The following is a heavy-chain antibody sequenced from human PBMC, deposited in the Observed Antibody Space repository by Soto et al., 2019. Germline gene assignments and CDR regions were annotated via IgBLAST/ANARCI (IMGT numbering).Heavy chain of an antibody. CDR1: GYTFPSYG. Sequence: ASVKVSFKASGYTFPSYGINWVRQAPGQGLEWMGWINTYNGNTNYAHEFQGRVTMTTDTSTSTVYMELRSLRSDDTAVYYCARDLRTVAGIYYYYYGMDVWGQGTTVTVSS. CDR2: INTYNGNT. V-gene: IGHV1-18*01. J-gene: IGHJ6*02. D-gene: IGHD6-19*01. CDR3: ARDLRTVAGIYYYYYGMDV.